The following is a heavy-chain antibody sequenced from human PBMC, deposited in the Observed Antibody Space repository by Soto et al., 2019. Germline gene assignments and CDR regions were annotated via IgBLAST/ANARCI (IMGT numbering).Heavy chain of an antibody. CDR2: ISYDGSNK. J-gene: IGHJ4*02. Sequence: GGSLRLSCAASGFTFSSYGMHWVRQAPGKGLEWVAVISYDGSNKYYADSVKGRFTISRDNSKNTLYLQMNSLRAEDTAVYYCAKDLHCTQVHWGQGTLVTVSS. CDR1: GFTFSSYG. CDR3: AKDLHCTQVH. V-gene: IGHV3-30*18. D-gene: IGHD2-8*01.